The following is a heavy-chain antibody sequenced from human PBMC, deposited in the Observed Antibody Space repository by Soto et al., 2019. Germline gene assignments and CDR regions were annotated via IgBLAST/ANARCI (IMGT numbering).Heavy chain of an antibody. V-gene: IGHV3-30*18. J-gene: IGHJ4*02. Sequence: GGSLRLSCAASGFTFSSYGMHWVRQAPGKGLEWVAVIVYDGSNKYYADSMKGRFTISRDNSKNTLYLQMNSLRAEDSALYYCAKDRGALRWSEEHYYFDYWGQGSLVTVSS. D-gene: IGHD2-15*01. CDR3: AKDRGALRWSEEHYYFDY. CDR1: GFTFSSYG. CDR2: IVYDGSNK.